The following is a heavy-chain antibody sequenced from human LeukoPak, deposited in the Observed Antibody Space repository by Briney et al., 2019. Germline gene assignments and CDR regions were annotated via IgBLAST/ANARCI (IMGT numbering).Heavy chain of an antibody. CDR1: GFTFSDYY. D-gene: IGHD1-26*01. Sequence: GGSLRLSCAASGFTFSDYYMSWIRQAPGKGLEWVSYISSTGSTMFYADSVKGRFTISRDNAKNSLFLQMNSLRAEDTAVYYCARDSGYAFDIWGQGTMVTVSS. J-gene: IGHJ3*02. CDR3: ARDSGYAFDI. CDR2: ISSTGSTM. V-gene: IGHV3-11*04.